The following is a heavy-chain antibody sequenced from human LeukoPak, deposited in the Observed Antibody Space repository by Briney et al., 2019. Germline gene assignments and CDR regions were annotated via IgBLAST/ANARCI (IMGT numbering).Heavy chain of an antibody. CDR1: GGSFSGYY. CDR2: IYDSGST. V-gene: IGHV4-34*01. J-gene: IGHJ5*02. D-gene: IGHD2-8*01. Sequence: SETLSLTCAVYGGSFSGYYWSWIRQPPGKGREWIGSIYDSGSTYYNPSLKSRVTISVDTSKNQFSLKLNSVTAADTAVYYCARQYGPWGQGTLVTVSS. CDR3: ARQYGP.